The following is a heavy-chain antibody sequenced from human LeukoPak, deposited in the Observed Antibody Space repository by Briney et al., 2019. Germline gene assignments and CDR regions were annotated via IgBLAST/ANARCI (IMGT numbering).Heavy chain of an antibody. V-gene: IGHV4-4*02. CDR3: ASVRRGFGESSKYYSYYYMDV. D-gene: IGHD3-10*01. J-gene: IGHJ6*03. CDR2: IYHSGST. CDR1: GGSISSSNW. Sequence: PSETLSLTCAVSGGSISSSNWWSWVRQPPGKGLEWIGEIYHSGSTNYNPSLKSRVTISVDTSKNQLSLKLSAVTAADTAVYYCASVRRGFGESSKYYSYYYMDVWGNGTTVPIS.